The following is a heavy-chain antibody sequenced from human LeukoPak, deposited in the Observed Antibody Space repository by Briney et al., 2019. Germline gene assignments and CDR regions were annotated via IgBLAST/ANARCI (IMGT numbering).Heavy chain of an antibody. V-gene: IGHV1-69*04. CDR1: GGTFSSYA. CDR3: ARAFGVVSPLYFDY. J-gene: IGHJ4*02. Sequence: ASVKVSCKASGGTFSSYAISWVRQAPGQGLEWMGRIIPILGIANYAQKFQGRVTITADKSTSTAYMELSSLRSEDTAVYYCARAFGVVSPLYFDYWGQGTLVTLSS. D-gene: IGHD3-3*01. CDR2: IIPILGIA.